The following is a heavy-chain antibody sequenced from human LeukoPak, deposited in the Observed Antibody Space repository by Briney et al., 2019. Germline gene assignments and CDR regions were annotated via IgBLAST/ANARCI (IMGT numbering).Heavy chain of an antibody. CDR1: GYSFTSYW. V-gene: IGHV5-51*01. D-gene: IGHD3-22*01. Sequence: GESLKISCKGSGYSFTSYWIGWVRQMPGKGLEWMGIIYPGDSNIKYSPSFQGHVTTSVDKSISTAYLQWSSLKASDTAMYFCARQGPMVFDGSGYTDYWGQGTLVTVSS. CDR2: IYPGDSNI. CDR3: ARQGPMVFDGSGYTDY. J-gene: IGHJ4*02.